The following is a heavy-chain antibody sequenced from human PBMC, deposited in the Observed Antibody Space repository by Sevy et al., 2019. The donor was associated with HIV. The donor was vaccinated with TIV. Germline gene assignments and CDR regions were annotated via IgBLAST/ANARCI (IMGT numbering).Heavy chain of an antibody. CDR2: INPKSGAT. V-gene: IGHV1-2*02. CDR3: ARESYDFWTGPVDYDYGMDV. Sequence: ASVKVSCKASGYTFSDSGYYVHWVRQAPGQGLEWMGWINPKSGATNYAQKFQGRVTMTSDTSVSTANMELNRLTSDVTAVYYCARESYDFWTGPVDYDYGMDVWGQGTTVTVSS. J-gene: IGHJ6*02. D-gene: IGHD3-3*01. CDR1: GYTFSDSGYY.